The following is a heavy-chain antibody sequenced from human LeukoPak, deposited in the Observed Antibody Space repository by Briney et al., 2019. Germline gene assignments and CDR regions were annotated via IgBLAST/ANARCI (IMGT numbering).Heavy chain of an antibody. D-gene: IGHD3-9*01. V-gene: IGHV3-73*01. CDR1: GFTFSGSA. CDR2: IRSKANSYAT. J-gene: IGHJ6*03. CDR3: TSLQTYYDILTGYYGPYYYYYMDV. Sequence: GGSLRLSCAASGFTFSGSAMHWVRQASGNGLEWVGRIRSKANSYATAYAASVKGRFTISRDDSKNTAYLQMNSLKTEDTAVYYCTSLQTYYDILTGYYGPYYYYYMDVWGKGTTVTVSS.